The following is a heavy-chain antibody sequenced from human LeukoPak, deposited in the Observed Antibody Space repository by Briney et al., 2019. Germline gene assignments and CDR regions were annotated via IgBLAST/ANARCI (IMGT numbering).Heavy chain of an antibody. CDR2: ISGGGSST. V-gene: IGHV3-23*01. CDR1: GFTFSNYA. D-gene: IGHD2-2*01. CDR3: AKGPYCSSTSCYVYLTPFDF. Sequence: PGGSLRLSCAASGFTFSNYAMSWVRQAPGKGLEWVSAISGGGSSTYYADSVKGRFTISRDNSKNTLYLQMNSLRAEDTAVYYCAKGPYCSSTSCYVYLTPFDFWGQGTLVTVSS. J-gene: IGHJ4*02.